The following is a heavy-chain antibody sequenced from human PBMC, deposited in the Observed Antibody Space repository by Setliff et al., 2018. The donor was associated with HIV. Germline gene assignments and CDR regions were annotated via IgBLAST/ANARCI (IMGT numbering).Heavy chain of an antibody. CDR1: GFTFSDYY. V-gene: IGHV3-11*04. D-gene: IGHD3-10*01. CDR3: ASDLVRAYGMDV. Sequence: GGSLRLSCAASGFTFSDYYMSWIRQAPGKGLEWVACISTGGNIYYADSVKGRFTISRDNAKNSLYLQMNSLGAEDTAVYYCASDLVRAYGMDVWGQGTTVTVSS. J-gene: IGHJ6*02. CDR2: ISTGGNI.